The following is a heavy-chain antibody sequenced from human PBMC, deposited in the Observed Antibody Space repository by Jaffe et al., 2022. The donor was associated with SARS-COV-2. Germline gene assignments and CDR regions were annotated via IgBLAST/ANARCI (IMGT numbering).Heavy chain of an antibody. D-gene: IGHD2-15*01. J-gene: IGHJ4*02. CDR2: IKSKTDGGTT. CDR1: GFTFSNAW. V-gene: IGHV3-15*01. CDR3: TTFGSGGRGRGDFDY. Sequence: EVQLVESGGGLVKPGGSLRLSCAASGFTFSNAWMSWVRQAPGKGLEWVGRIKSKTDGGTTDYAAPVKGRFTISRDDSKNTLYLQMNSLKTEDTAVYYCTTFGSGGRGRGDFDYWGQGTLVTVSS.